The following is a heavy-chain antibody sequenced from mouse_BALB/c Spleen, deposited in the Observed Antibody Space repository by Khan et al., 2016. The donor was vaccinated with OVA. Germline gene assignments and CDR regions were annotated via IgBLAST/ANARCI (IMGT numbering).Heavy chain of an antibody. V-gene: IGHV3-6*02. J-gene: IGHJ2*01. Sequence: EVKLEVSGPGLVKPSQSLSLTCSVTDYSITSGYYWNWIRQFPGNKLEWMGYISYDGSNNYNPSLKNRISITRDTSKNQFFLKLNSVTTEDTATYYCANPHRCDGYYFDYWGQGTTLTVSS. CDR2: ISYDGSN. D-gene: IGHD2-14*01. CDR1: DYSITSGYY. CDR3: ANPHRCDGYYFDY.